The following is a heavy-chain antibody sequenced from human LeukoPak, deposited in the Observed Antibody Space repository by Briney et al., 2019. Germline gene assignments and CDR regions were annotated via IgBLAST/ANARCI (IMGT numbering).Heavy chain of an antibody. J-gene: IGHJ6*02. CDR2: IYHSGST. CDR1: GGSISNGGYS. D-gene: IGHD5-12*01. Sequence: SETLSLTCAVSGGSISNGGYSWSWIRQPPGKGLEWIGYIYHSGSTYYNPSPKSRVTISVDRSKNQFSLKLSSVTAADTAVYYCARAVGYDNYYDYGMDVWGRGTTVTVSS. V-gene: IGHV4-30-2*01. CDR3: ARAVGYDNYYDYGMDV.